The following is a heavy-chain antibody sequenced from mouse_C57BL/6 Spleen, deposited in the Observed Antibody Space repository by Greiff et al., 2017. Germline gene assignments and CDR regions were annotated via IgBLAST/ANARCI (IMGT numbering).Heavy chain of an antibody. J-gene: IGHJ3*01. D-gene: IGHD1-1*01. Sequence: VQLQQPGAELVKPGASVKLSCKASGYTFTSYWMNWVKQRPGQGLEWIGMIHPNCGSTNYNEKFKSKATLTVDKSSSTAYMQLNSLTSEDSAVYYCARSYGSGPFAYWGQGTLVTVSA. CDR1: GYTFTSYW. CDR2: IHPNCGST. CDR3: ARSYGSGPFAY. V-gene: IGHV1-64*01.